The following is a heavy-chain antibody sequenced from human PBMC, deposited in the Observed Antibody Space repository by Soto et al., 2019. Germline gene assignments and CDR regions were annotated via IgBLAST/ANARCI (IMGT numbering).Heavy chain of an antibody. CDR2: IIPIFGTA. CDR3: ASDYCSGGSCYESPWSYYYGMDV. J-gene: IGHJ6*02. V-gene: IGHV1-69*13. D-gene: IGHD2-15*01. CDR1: GGTFSSYA. Sequence: SVKVSCKASGGTFSSYAISWVRQAPGQGLEWMGGIIPIFGTANYAQKFQGRVTITADESTSTAYMELSSLRSEDTAVYYCASDYCSGGSCYESPWSYYYGMDVWGQGTTVTVSS.